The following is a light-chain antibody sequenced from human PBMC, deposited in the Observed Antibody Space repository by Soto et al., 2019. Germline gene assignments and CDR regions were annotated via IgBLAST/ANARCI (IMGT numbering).Light chain of an antibody. J-gene: IGKJ2*01. V-gene: IGKV1-39*01. CDR3: QQSYSTLLYT. CDR2: AAS. CDR1: QSICTY. Sequence: DIQMTQSPSSLSASVGDRVTITCRASQSICTYLNWYQHKPGKAPNLLIYAASSLQSGVPSRFSGSGSGTDFTLTISSLQPEDFATYYCQQSYSTLLYTFGQGTKLEIK.